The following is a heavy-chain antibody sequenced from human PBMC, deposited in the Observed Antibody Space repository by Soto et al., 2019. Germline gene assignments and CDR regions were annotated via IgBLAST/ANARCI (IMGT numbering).Heavy chain of an antibody. D-gene: IGHD3-22*01. V-gene: IGHV4-59*01. Sequence: SETLSLTCTVSGVSISSYYWSWIRQPPGKGLEWIGYIYYSGSTNYNPSLKSRVTISVDTSKNQFSLKLSSVTAADTAVYYCARLWTDYYDSSGYYYSWFDPWGQGTLVTVSS. CDR1: GVSISSYY. CDR3: ARLWTDYYDSSGYYYSWFDP. J-gene: IGHJ5*02. CDR2: IYYSGST.